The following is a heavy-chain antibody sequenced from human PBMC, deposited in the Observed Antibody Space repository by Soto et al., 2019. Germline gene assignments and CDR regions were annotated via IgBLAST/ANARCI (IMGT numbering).Heavy chain of an antibody. Sequence: SETLSLTCTVSGDSINGGDYFWSWIRQPPGKGLEWIGYIFYSGSTYYNPSLRSRISISIDTSKTQFSLKLSSVTAADTAVYFCARALHYFDTDGYYFVFGSWGQGTLVTVSS. D-gene: IGHD3-22*01. J-gene: IGHJ4*02. CDR2: IFYSGST. V-gene: IGHV4-30-4*01. CDR3: ARALHYFDTDGYYFVFGS. CDR1: GDSINGGDYF.